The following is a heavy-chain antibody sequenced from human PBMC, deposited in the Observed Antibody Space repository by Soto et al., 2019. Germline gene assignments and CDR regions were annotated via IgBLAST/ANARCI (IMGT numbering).Heavy chain of an antibody. CDR3: ARGGEGCDAFDI. Sequence: QVQLVQSGAEVKKPGSSVKVSCKXSGGXFSSYTISWVRQAPGQGLEWMGRIIPILGIANYAQKFQGRVTITADKSTSTAYMELGSLRSEDTAGYYCARGGEGCDAFDIWGQGTMVTVSS. V-gene: IGHV1-69*02. D-gene: IGHD3-16*01. CDR2: IIPILGIA. J-gene: IGHJ3*02. CDR1: GGXFSSYT.